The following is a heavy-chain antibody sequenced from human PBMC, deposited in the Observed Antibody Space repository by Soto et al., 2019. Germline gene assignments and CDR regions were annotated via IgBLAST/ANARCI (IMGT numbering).Heavy chain of an antibody. J-gene: IGHJ4*02. Sequence: QVQLVQSGAEVKKPGASVKVSCKASGYTFSTYGFSWVRQAPGQGLEWMGWIGADNGDTNYAQNFQGRVTMTTDTSRTSSYMELRSRPSHCDALYFCASDWKGAESFDHGGQGTLVTVSP. CDR3: ASDWKGAESFDH. V-gene: IGHV1-18*01. CDR2: IGADNGDT. D-gene: IGHD1-26*01. CDR1: GYTFSTYG.